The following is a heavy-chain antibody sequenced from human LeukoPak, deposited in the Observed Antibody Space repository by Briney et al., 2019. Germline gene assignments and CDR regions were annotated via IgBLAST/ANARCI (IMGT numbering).Heavy chain of an antibody. D-gene: IGHD5-24*01. J-gene: IGHJ6*03. CDR2: IYYSGST. V-gene: IGHV4-59*01. Sequence: SETLSLTCTVSGGSISSYYWSWIRQPPGKGLEWIGYIYYSGSTNYNPSLKSRVTISVDTSKNQFSLKLSSVTAADTAVYYCARGATRYYYYYYMDVWGKGTTLTVSS. CDR1: GGSISSYY. CDR3: ARGATRYYYYYYMDV.